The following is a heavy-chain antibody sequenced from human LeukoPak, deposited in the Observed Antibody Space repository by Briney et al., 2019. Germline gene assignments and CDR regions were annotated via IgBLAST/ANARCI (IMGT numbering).Heavy chain of an antibody. Sequence: GGSLRLSCAASGFIFSSFGMHWVRQGPGKGLEWVAFIRYDESNKYYADSVKGRFTISRDNSKNTVYLQMNSLRGEDTAVYFCARQMIEGRHYYSMDVWGKGTSVTVSS. D-gene: IGHD3-22*01. CDR1: GFIFSSFG. J-gene: IGHJ6*03. CDR3: ARQMIEGRHYYSMDV. V-gene: IGHV3-30*02. CDR2: IRYDESNK.